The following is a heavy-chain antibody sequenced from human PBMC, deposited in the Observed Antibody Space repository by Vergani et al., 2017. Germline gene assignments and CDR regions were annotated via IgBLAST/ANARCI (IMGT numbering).Heavy chain of an antibody. D-gene: IGHD3-10*01. CDR3: ARTITMVPGSDDY. V-gene: IGHV1-2*02. Sequence: QLQLVHSGAEVKKPGASVKVSCKASGYTFTGYYMNGVRQAPGQGIEWMRWINPNSGGTNYAPTLQGRLTMTRDTSISTTYMDLSRLRSDDTAVHYCARTITMVPGSDDYWGQGTLVTVSS. CDR1: GYTFTGYY. J-gene: IGHJ4*02. CDR2: INPNSGGT.